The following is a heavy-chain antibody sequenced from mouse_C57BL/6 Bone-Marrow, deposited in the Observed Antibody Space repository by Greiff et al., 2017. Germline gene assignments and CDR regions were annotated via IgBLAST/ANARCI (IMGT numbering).Heavy chain of an antibody. D-gene: IGHD1-1*01. CDR2: IWTGGGT. J-gene: IGHJ4*01. CDR1: GFSLTSYA. Sequence: VQLQQSGPGLVAPSQSLSITCTVSGFSLTSYAISWVRQPPGQGLEWLGVIWTGGGTNYNSALKSRLSISKDNSKSQVFLKMNMLQTDDTARYYCGRKAGTTVVQYYAMDYWGQGTTVTVSS. CDR3: GRKAGTTVVQYYAMDY. V-gene: IGHV2-9-1*01.